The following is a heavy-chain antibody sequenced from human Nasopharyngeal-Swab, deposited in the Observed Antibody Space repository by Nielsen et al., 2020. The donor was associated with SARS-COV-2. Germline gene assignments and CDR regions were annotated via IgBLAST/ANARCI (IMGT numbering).Heavy chain of an antibody. J-gene: IGHJ5*02. CDR3: AGDGLAAADPAYNWFDP. Sequence: VRQAPGKGLEWVSSISSSSSYIYYADSVKGRFTISRDNAKNSLYLQMNSLRAEDTAVYYCAGDGLAAADPAYNWFDPWGQGTLVTVSS. V-gene: IGHV3-21*01. CDR2: ISSSSSYI. D-gene: IGHD6-13*01.